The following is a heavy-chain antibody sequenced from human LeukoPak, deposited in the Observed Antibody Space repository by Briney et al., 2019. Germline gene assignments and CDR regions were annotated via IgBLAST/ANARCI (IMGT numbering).Heavy chain of an antibody. V-gene: IGHV4-4*07. J-gene: IGHJ6*02. CDR1: GGSISSYY. CDR3: AREGEQLARGGFYYYYGMDV. D-gene: IGHD6-13*01. Sequence: SETLSLTCTVSGGSISSYYWSWIRQPAGKGLEWIGRIYTSGGTNYNPSLKSRVTMSVDTSKNQFSLKLSSVTAADTAVYYCAREGEQLARGGFYYYYGMDVWGQGTTVTVSS. CDR2: IYTSGGT.